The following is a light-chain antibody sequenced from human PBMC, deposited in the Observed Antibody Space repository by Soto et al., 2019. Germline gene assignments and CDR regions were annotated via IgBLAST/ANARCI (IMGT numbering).Light chain of an antibody. CDR2: EVS. V-gene: IGLV2-14*01. CDR3: SSYRDSSTFDV. Sequence: QSALTQPASVSGSPGQSITISCSGSSSDVGGYNHVSWYQQHPGKVPKLMIYEVSNRPSGVSNRFSGSKSGNTASLTISGLQAEDEADYYCSSYRDSSTFDVFGTGTKVTVL. CDR1: SSDVGGYNH. J-gene: IGLJ1*01.